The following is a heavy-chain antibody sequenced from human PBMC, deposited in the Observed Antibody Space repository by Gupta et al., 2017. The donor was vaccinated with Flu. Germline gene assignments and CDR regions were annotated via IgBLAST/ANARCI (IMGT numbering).Heavy chain of an antibody. J-gene: IGHJ3*02. D-gene: IGHD2-8*02. V-gene: IGHV1-8*01. Sequence: QVQLVQSGAEVQKPVASVMVSCKASGYTFTSHDINWVRQATGQGLEWMGWLNPNIGNTGYAQKFQGRITMTRNTSISTVYLELSSLRSEDTAVYYCARYCTGTGCDAFDIWGQGTMVTVSS. CDR1: GYTFTSHD. CDR2: LNPNIGNT. CDR3: ARYCTGTGCDAFDI.